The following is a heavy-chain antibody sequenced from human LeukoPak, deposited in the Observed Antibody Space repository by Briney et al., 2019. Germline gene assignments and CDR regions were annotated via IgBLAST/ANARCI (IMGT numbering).Heavy chain of an antibody. CDR3: ARVGVVPAAISPYYYGMDV. Sequence: PGGSLRLSCAASGFTFSSYWMHWVRQAPGKGLVWVSRINSDRSSTSYADSVKGRFTISRDNAKNTLYLQMNSLRAEDTAVYYCARVGVVPAAISPYYYGMDVWGKGTTVTVSS. J-gene: IGHJ6*04. V-gene: IGHV3-74*01. CDR2: INSDRSST. CDR1: GFTFSSYW. D-gene: IGHD2-2*01.